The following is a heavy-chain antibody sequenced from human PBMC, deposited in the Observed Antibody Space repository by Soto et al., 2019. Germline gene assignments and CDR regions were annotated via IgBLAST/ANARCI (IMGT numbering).Heavy chain of an antibody. Sequence: PGGSLRLSCAASGFTFSSYWMSWVRQAPGKGLEWVANIKQDGSEKYYVDSVKGRFTISRDNAKNSLYLQMNSLRAEDTAVYYCAREPDPVFLAAAGLAWGQRTLVTVSS. CDR3: AREPDPVFLAAAGLA. CDR2: IKQDGSEK. V-gene: IGHV3-7*05. J-gene: IGHJ4*02. D-gene: IGHD6-13*01. CDR1: GFTFSSYW.